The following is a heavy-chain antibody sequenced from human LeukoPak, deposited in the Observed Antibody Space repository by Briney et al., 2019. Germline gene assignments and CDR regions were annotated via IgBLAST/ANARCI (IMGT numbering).Heavy chain of an antibody. Sequence: GASVKVSCKASGYTFTSYGISWVRQAPGQGLEWMGWISAYNGNTNYAQKLQGRVTMTTDTSTSTAYMELRSLRSDDTAVYYCARTLLSTFGGVIAYYYYGMDVWGQGTTVTVSS. D-gene: IGHD3-16*02. V-gene: IGHV1-18*01. J-gene: IGHJ6*02. CDR3: ARTLLSTFGGVIAYYYYGMDV. CDR2: ISAYNGNT. CDR1: GYTFTSYG.